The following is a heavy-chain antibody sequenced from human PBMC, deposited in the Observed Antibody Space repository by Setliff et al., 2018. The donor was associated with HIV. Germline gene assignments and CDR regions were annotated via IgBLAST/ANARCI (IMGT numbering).Heavy chain of an antibody. CDR2: IIPMFGTL. D-gene: IGHD1-26*01. CDR1: GGTFSSYA. J-gene: IGHJ3*02. Sequence: SVKVSCKASGGTFSSYAINWVRQAPGQGLAWMGGIIPMFGTLNFAQKFQGRVTITTDESTSTAYMELNSLRSEDTDVYYCARGHSHGYGYSGSYGPFDIWGQGTMVTVSS. V-gene: IGHV1-69*05. CDR3: ARGHSHGYGYSGSYGPFDI.